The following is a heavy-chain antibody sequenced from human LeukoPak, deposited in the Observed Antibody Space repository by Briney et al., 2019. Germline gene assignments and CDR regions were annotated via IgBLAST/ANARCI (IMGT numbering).Heavy chain of an antibody. CDR3: ATTRGLYGDYFPFDY. D-gene: IGHD4-17*01. Sequence: SETLSLTCAVYGGSFSGYYWSWIRQPPGKGLEWIGEINHSGSTNYNPSLKSRVTISVDTSKNQFSLKLSSVTDADTAVYYCATTRGLYGDYFPFDYWGQGTLVTVSS. J-gene: IGHJ4*02. CDR2: INHSGST. CDR1: GGSFSGYY. V-gene: IGHV4-34*01.